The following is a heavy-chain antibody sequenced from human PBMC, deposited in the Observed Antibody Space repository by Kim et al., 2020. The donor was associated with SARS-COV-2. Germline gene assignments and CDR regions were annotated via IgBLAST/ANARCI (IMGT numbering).Heavy chain of an antibody. CDR1: GFTFSSYG. CDR3: ARKGSGYRFDY. D-gene: IGHD3-22*01. Sequence: GGSLRLSCAASGFTFSSYGMHWVRQAPGKGLEWVAVIWYDGSNKFYADSVKGRFTISRDTSKNMLYLQMNSLRAEDSAVYYCARKGSGYRFDYWGQGTLVTVSS. CDR2: IWYDGSNK. J-gene: IGHJ4*02. V-gene: IGHV3-33*08.